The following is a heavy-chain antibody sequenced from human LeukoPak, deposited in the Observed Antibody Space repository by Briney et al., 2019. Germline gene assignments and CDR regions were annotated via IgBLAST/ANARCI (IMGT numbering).Heavy chain of an antibody. Sequence: GRSLRLSCAASGFTFSSCGMHWVRQAPGKGLEWVAVIWYDGSNKYYADSVKGRFTISRDNSKNTLYLQMNSLRAEDTAVYYCAREPDYGGNSYYFDYWGQGTLVTVSS. V-gene: IGHV3-33*01. CDR1: GFTFSSCG. D-gene: IGHD4-23*01. CDR2: IWYDGSNK. J-gene: IGHJ4*02. CDR3: AREPDYGGNSYYFDY.